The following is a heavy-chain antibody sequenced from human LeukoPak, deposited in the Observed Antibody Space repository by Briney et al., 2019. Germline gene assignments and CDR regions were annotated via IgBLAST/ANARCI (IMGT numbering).Heavy chain of an antibody. Sequence: GALRLSCAASGFTFSSYEMNWVRQAPGKGLEWVSYISSSGSTIYYADSVKGRFTISRDNAKNSLYLQMNSLRAEDTAVYYCARDSNNWNDGSIDYWGRGTLVTVSS. CDR2: ISSSGSTI. V-gene: IGHV3-48*03. CDR3: ARDSNNWNDGSIDY. D-gene: IGHD1-1*01. CDR1: GFTFSSYE. J-gene: IGHJ4*02.